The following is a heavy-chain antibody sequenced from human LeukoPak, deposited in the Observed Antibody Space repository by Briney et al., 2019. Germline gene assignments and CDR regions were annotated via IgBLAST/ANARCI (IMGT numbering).Heavy chain of an antibody. Sequence: QPGGSLTLSCAASGFTFSRCWTHWVRQAPGKGLMWVSRISPDGSTTLYADSVKGRFTISRDNAKNTLYLQMNSLGAEDTAVYYCTTLLRRNRYKLCGCWGQGTLVTVSS. J-gene: IGHJ4*02. CDR2: ISPDGSTT. V-gene: IGHV3-74*03. CDR3: TTLLRRNRYKLCGC. CDR1: GFTFSRCW. D-gene: IGHD6-19*01.